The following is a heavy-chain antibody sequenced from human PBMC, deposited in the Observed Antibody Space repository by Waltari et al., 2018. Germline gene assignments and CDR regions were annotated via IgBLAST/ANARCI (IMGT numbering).Heavy chain of an antibody. V-gene: IGHV1-69*12. J-gene: IGHJ5*02. Sequence: QVQLVQSGAEVKKPGSSVKVSCKASGGTFRSHAISWGRQAPGQGLEWMGGIIPIFGPANYAQKFQGRVTITADESTSTAYMELSSLRSEDTAVYYCARDPSPGNWFDPWGQGTLVTVSS. CDR3: ARDPSPGNWFDP. D-gene: IGHD7-27*01. CDR1: GGTFRSHA. CDR2: IIPIFGPA.